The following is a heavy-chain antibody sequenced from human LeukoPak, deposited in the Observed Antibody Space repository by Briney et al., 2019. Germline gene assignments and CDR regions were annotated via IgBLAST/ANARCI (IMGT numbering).Heavy chain of an antibody. Sequence: PGGSLRLSCAASGFTFSSYGMSWVRQAPGKVLEWVSSISGSCGSTYYADSVKGRFTISIDNSKNTLYLQMNSLRADDTAVYYCAKEWGVDYGLRYWGQGTLVTVSS. CDR2: ISGSCGST. CDR1: GFTFSSYG. D-gene: IGHD4-17*01. V-gene: IGHV3-23*01. J-gene: IGHJ4*02. CDR3: AKEWGVDYGLRY.